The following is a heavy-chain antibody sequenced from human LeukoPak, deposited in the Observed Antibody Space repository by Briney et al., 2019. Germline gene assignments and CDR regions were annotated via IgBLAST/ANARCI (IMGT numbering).Heavy chain of an antibody. CDR2: IFYGRST. CDR1: GGPITDYY. V-gene: IGHV4-59*12. J-gene: IGHJ4*02. CDR3: ARGGPFWNLYYFDY. D-gene: IGHD1-7*01. Sequence: KTSETLSLTCSVSGGPITDYYWTWIRQPPGKGLEWIGHIFYGRSTNYNPSLKSRVTMSVDTSKDQFSLKLGSVTAADTAVYYCARGGPFWNLYYFDYWGQGTLVTVSS.